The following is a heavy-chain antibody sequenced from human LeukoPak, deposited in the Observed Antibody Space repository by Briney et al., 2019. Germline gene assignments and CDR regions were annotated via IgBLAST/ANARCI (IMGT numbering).Heavy chain of an antibody. V-gene: IGHV4-59*12. Sequence: PSETLSLTCTVSGGSISSYYWSWIRQPPGKGLEWIGYIYHSGSTYYNPSLKSRVTISVDRSKNQFYLKLSSVTAADTAVYYCARDLDYWGQGTLVTVSS. CDR2: IYHSGST. J-gene: IGHJ4*02. CDR3: ARDLDY. CDR1: GGSISSYY.